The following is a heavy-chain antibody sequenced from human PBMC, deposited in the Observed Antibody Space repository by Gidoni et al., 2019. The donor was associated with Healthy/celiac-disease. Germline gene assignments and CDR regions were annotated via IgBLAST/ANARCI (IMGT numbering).Heavy chain of an antibody. J-gene: IGHJ5*02. Sequence: QVQLQESCPGLVKPSETLSLTCTVSGGFISSYYWSWIRQHPGKGLECIGYIYYSGSTNYNPSLKSRVTISVDTAKNQFSLKLSSVTAADTAVYFCARHPGVDPWGQGTLVTVSS. CDR3: ARHPGVDP. V-gene: IGHV4-59*08. CDR1: GGFISSYY. CDR2: IYYSGST.